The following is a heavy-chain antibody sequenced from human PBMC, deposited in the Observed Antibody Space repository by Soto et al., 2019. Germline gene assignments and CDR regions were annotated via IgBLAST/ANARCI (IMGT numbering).Heavy chain of an antibody. V-gene: IGHV1-18*01. CDR2: INPSDGNI. CDR3: ARDRLRGYDSSGFYS. CDR1: GYSFSFYG. D-gene: IGHD3-22*01. J-gene: IGHJ4*02. Sequence: ASVKVSCKASGYSFSFYGINWVRQAPGQGLEWMGWINPSDGNINFAQKFEDRVTMTTATSTNTVLLELRSLKSDDTAIYYCARDRLRGYDSSGFYSWGQGTMVTVSS.